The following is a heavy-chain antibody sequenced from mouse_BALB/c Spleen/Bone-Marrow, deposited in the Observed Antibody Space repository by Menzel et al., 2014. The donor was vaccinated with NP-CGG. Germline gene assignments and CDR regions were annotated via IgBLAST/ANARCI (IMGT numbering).Heavy chain of an antibody. D-gene: IGHD2-4*01. CDR2: ISGGGSYT. Sequence: EVQLVESGGGLVKSGGSLKLSCAASGFTFNNYGMSWVRQTPEKRLEWVATISGGGSYTFYPDSVKGRFTISRDNAKNGLYLQLSSLRSEGTALYYCARHAYYDQTEVSFVYWGQGTLVTVSA. V-gene: IGHV5-9-2*01. CDR1: GFTFNNYG. CDR3: ARHAYYDQTEVSFVY. J-gene: IGHJ3*01.